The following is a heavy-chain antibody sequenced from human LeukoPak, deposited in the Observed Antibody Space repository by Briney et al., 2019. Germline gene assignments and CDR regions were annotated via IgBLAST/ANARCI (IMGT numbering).Heavy chain of an antibody. CDR1: GYTFTSYD. CDR2: MNPNSGNT. D-gene: IGHD3-22*01. V-gene: IGHV1-8*01. CDR3: ARAYDSSGYYYFTPPYYFDY. J-gene: IGHJ4*02. Sequence: ASVKVSCKASGYTFTSYDINWVRQATGQGLEWMGWMNPNSGNTGYAQKFQGRVTMTRNTSINTAYMELSSLRSEDTAVYYCARAYDSSGYYYFTPPYYFDYWGQGTLVTVSS.